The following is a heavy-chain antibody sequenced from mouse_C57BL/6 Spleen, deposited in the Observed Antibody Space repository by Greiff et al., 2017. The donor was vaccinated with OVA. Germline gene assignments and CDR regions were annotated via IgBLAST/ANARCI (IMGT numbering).Heavy chain of an antibody. J-gene: IGHJ1*03. CDR3: ARDRGDGYYAYWYFDV. V-gene: IGHV5-16*01. CDR2: INYDGSST. D-gene: IGHD2-3*01. Sequence: EVHLVESEGGLVQPGSSMKLSCTASGFTFSDYYMAWVRQVPEKGLEWVANINYDGSSTYYLDSLKSRFIISRDNAKNILYLQMSSLKSEDTATYYCARDRGDGYYAYWYFDVWGTGTTVTVSS. CDR1: GFTFSDYY.